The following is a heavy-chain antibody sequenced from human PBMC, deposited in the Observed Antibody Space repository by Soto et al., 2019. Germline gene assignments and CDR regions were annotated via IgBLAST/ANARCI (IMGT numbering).Heavy chain of an antibody. CDR1: GYTFTSYY. Sequence: GASVKVSCKASGYTFTSYYMHWVRQAPGQGLEWMGIINPSGGSTSYAQKFQGRVTMTRDTSTSTVYMELSSLRSEDTAVYYCATLAYCGGDCYSLADYWGQGTLVTVSS. CDR3: ATLAYCGGDCYSLADY. J-gene: IGHJ4*02. CDR2: INPSGGST. D-gene: IGHD2-21*02. V-gene: IGHV1-46*01.